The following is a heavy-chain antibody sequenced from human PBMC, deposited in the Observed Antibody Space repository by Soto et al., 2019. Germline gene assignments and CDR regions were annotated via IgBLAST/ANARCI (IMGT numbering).Heavy chain of an antibody. J-gene: IGHJ4*02. CDR2: ISGSDDST. Sequence: GGSLRLSCAASGFTFSSYAMSWVRQAPVKGLEWVSVISGSDDSTYYADSVKGRFTISRDNSKNTLYLQMNSLRAEDTAVYYCAKRSSSSTFDYWGQGTLVTVSS. D-gene: IGHD6-6*01. CDR3: AKRSSSSTFDY. CDR1: GFTFSSYA. V-gene: IGHV3-23*01.